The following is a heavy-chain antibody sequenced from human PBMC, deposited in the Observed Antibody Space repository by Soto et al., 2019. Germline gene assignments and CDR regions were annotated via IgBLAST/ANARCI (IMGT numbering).Heavy chain of an antibody. CDR2: IDLSDSYT. J-gene: IGHJ5*02. D-gene: IGHD2-8*01. V-gene: IGHV5-10-1*01. Sequence: EVQLLQSGAEVKKSGESLRISCKGSGYSFTNHWISWVRQMPGQGLEWMGRIDLSDSYTYYSPSFQGNVTISADKSISTAYLQWNSLKASDTAMYYCARHATRRFSNAHFDPWGQGTLVSVSS. CDR1: GYSFTNHW. CDR3: ARHATRRFSNAHFDP.